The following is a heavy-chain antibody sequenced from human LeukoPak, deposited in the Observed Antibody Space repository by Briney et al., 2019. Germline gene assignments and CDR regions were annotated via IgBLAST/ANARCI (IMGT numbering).Heavy chain of an antibody. V-gene: IGHV3-23*01. D-gene: IGHD2-21*02. CDR3: AKDWDIVVVTATFDY. Sequence: GGSLRLSCAASGFTFSSYAMSWVRQAPGKGLEWVSAISGSGGSTYYADSVKGRFTISRDNSKSTLYLQMNSLRAEDTALYYCAKDWDIVVVTATFDYWGQGTLVAVSS. CDR1: GFTFSSYA. J-gene: IGHJ4*02. CDR2: ISGSGGST.